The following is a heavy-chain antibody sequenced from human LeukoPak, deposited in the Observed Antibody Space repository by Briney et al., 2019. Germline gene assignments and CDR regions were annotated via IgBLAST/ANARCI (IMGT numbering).Heavy chain of an antibody. J-gene: IGHJ4*02. CDR2: IYSGGST. D-gene: IGHD6-13*01. V-gene: IGHV3-66*01. CDR3: ARAPYSSSWYFDY. CDR1: GFTVSSSY. Sequence: GGSLRLSCAASGFTVSSSYMTWVRQPPGKGLEWVSVIYSGGSTHYAGSVRGRFTISRDNPKTTVYLQMNSLRAEDTAVYHCARAPYSSSWYFDYWGQGTLVTVSS.